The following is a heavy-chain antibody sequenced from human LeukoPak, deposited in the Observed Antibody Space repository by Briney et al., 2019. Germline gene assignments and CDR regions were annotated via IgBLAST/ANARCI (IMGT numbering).Heavy chain of an antibody. V-gene: IGHV3-21*01. CDR1: GFTFSSYS. CDR3: ARAGIAVAGIDY. J-gene: IGHJ4*02. D-gene: IGHD6-19*01. CDR2: ISSSSSYI. Sequence: GGSLRLTCAASGFTFSSYSMNWVRQAPGKGLEWVSSISSSSSYIYYADSVKGRFTISRDNAKNSLYLQMNSLRAEDTAVYYCARAGIAVAGIDYWGQGTLVTVSS.